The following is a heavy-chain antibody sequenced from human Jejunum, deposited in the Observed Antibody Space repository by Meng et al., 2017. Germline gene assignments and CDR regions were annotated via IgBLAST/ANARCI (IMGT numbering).Heavy chain of an antibody. CDR1: GFIVGSNY. Sequence: GESLKIPCAASGFIVGSNYMTWVRQAPGKGLEWISVIYKGNNRYYAESVKGRFTISRDNSKNTLDLQMNSLRAEDTAMYYCARATHEYGGTSWPSRFDYWGQGSLVTVSS. CDR2: IYKGNNR. D-gene: IGHD4-23*01. V-gene: IGHV3-53*01. J-gene: IGHJ4*02. CDR3: ARATHEYGGTSWPSRFDY.